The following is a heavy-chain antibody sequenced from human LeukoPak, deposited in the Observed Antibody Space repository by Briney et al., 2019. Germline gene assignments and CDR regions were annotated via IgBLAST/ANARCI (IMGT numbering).Heavy chain of an antibody. CDR3: AARRVAGHYYMDV. D-gene: IGHD6-19*01. J-gene: IGHJ6*03. CDR2: ISAYNGNT. V-gene: IGHV1-18*01. Sequence: ASVTVSCTASGYTFTSYGISWVRQAPGQGLEWMGWISAYNGNTNYAQKLQGRVTMTTDTSTSTAYMELRSLRSDDTAVYYCAARRVAGHYYMDVWGKGTTVTVSS. CDR1: GYTFTSYG.